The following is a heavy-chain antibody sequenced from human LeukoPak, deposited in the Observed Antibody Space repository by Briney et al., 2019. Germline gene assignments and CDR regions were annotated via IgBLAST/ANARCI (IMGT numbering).Heavy chain of an antibody. D-gene: IGHD4-17*01. CDR1: SGSINNYY. CDR2: IYYSGST. CDR3: ARARPYGPTNY. J-gene: IGHJ4*02. Sequence: SETLSLTCTVSSGSINNYYWSWIRQPPGKGLEWIGYIYYSGSTNYNPSLKSRVTISVDTSKNQFSLKLSSVTAADTAVYYCARARPYGPTNYWGQGTLVTVSS. V-gene: IGHV4-59*12.